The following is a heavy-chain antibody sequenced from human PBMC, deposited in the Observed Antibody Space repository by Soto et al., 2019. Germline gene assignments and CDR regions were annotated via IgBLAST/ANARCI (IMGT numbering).Heavy chain of an antibody. CDR1: GFTFSSYG. J-gene: IGHJ4*02. D-gene: IGHD3-22*01. CDR3: ARDAKWYYYDSSGYLAYYFDY. Sequence: QVQLVESGGGVVQPGRSLRLSCAASGFTFSSYGMHWVRQAPGKGLEWVAVIWYDGSNKYYADSVKGRFTISRDNSKNTLYLQMNSLRAEETAVYYCARDAKWYYYDSSGYLAYYFDYWGQGTLVTVSS. CDR2: IWYDGSNK. V-gene: IGHV3-33*01.